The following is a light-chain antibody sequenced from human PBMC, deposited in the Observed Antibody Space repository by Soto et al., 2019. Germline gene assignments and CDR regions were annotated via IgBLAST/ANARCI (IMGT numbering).Light chain of an antibody. CDR3: QQFGSSWFT. J-gene: IGKJ1*01. CDR1: QSISSSY. CDR2: GAS. V-gene: IGKV3-20*01. Sequence: ENVLTQSPGTLSLSPGERATLSCRASQSISSSYLAWYQQKPGQAPRLIIYGASSRATGIPDRFSGSGSGTDFTLTISRLEPEDFAVYYCQQFGSSWFTFGQGTKVEIK.